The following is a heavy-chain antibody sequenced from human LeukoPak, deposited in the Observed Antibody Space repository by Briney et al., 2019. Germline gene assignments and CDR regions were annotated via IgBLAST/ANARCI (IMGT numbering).Heavy chain of an antibody. J-gene: IGHJ4*02. D-gene: IGHD5-12*01. CDR1: GFTFSSYS. V-gene: IGHV3-21*01. CDR3: ARGWLPLLGHEGYFDY. Sequence: GGPLRLSCAASGFTFSSYSMNWVRQAPGKGLEWVSSISSSSSYIYYADSVKGRFTISRDNAKNSLYLQMNSLRAEDTAVYYCARGWLPLLGHEGYFDYWGQGTLVTVSS. CDR2: ISSSSSYI.